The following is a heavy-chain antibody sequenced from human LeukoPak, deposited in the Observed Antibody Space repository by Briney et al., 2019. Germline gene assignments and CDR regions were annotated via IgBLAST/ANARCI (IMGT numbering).Heavy chain of an antibody. V-gene: IGHV1-18*01. D-gene: IGHD3-9*01. CDR2: ISAYNGNT. CDR3: ARGGHDILTGFDY. Sequence: ASVKVSCKASGYTFSRYGISWVRQTPGQGLEWMAWISAYNGNTKYAQKFQGRVTMTRNTSISTAYMELSSLRSEDTAVYYCARGGHDILTGFDYWGQGTLVTVSS. CDR1: GYTFSRYG. J-gene: IGHJ4*02.